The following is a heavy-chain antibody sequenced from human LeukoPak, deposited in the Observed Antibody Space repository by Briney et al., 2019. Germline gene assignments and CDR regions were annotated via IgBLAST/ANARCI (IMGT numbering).Heavy chain of an antibody. Sequence: ASVKVSCKASGYTFTGYYMHWVRQAPGQGLEWMGWINPNSGGTNYAQKFQGRVTMTRDTSISAAYMELSRLRSDDTAVYYCARDRVVVTAKTQNYYYYMDVWGKGTTVTVSS. D-gene: IGHD2-21*02. CDR1: GYTFTGYY. CDR2: INPNSGGT. J-gene: IGHJ6*03. CDR3: ARDRVVVTAKTQNYYYYMDV. V-gene: IGHV1-2*02.